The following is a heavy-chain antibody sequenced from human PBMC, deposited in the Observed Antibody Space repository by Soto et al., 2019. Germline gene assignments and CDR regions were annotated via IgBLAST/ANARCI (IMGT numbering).Heavy chain of an antibody. Sequence: GGSLRLSCAASGITFSGYWMSWARQAPGKGLEWVANIKQDGTQKDYGASVKGRFTISRDNAARPVYLQMNGLRDEDTAVYYCVLNQIRGQGTLVTVSS. CDR3: VLNQI. D-gene: IGHD2-8*02. CDR1: GITFSGYW. V-gene: IGHV3-7*01. J-gene: IGHJ4*02. CDR2: IKQDGTQK.